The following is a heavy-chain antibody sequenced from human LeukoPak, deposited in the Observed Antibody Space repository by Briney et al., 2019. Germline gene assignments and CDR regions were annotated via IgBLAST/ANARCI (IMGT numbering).Heavy chain of an antibody. D-gene: IGHD6-19*01. CDR2: IKQDGSEK. J-gene: IGHJ4*02. V-gene: IGHV3-7*01. CDR1: GFTFSSYS. Sequence: GSLRLSCAASGFTFSSYSMSWVRQAPGKGLEWVANIKQDGSEKYYVDSVKGRFTISRDNAKNSLYLQMNSLRAEDTAVYYCASLGWYYRQGRNPLDYWGQGTLVTVSS. CDR3: ASLGWYYRQGRNPLDY.